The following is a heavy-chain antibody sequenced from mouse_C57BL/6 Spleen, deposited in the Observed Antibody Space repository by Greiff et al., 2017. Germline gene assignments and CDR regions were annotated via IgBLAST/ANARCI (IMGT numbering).Heavy chain of an antibody. CDR2: IDPSDSET. Sequence: QVQLKQSGAELVRPGSSVKLSCKASGYTFTSYWMHWVKQRPIQGLEWIGNIDPSDSETHYNQKFKDKATLTVDKSSSTAYMQLSSLTSEDSAVYYCARPIYYYGSSYGAWFAYWGQGTLVTVSA. CDR3: ARPIYYYGSSYGAWFAY. V-gene: IGHV1-52*01. CDR1: GYTFTSYW. J-gene: IGHJ3*01. D-gene: IGHD1-1*01.